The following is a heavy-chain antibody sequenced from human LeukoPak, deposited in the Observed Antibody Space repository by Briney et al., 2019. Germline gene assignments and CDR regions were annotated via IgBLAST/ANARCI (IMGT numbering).Heavy chain of an antibody. V-gene: IGHV4-39*01. CDR3: AKSDGYGLIDY. CDR2: IYHTGST. J-gene: IGHJ4*02. D-gene: IGHD2-21*02. Sequence: SETLSLACAVSGASISGSGYYWGWIRQPPGMELQWIGNIYHTGSTYYNASLQSRVTISIDTSKNQFSLRLNSVTAADTAMYYCAKSDGYGLIDYWGQGTLVTVSS. CDR1: GASISGSGYY.